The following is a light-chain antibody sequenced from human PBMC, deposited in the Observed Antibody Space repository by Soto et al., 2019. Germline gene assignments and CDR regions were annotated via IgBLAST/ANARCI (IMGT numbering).Light chain of an antibody. CDR1: QSISTW. Sequence: DIQMTQSPSTLSASVGDRVTITCRASQSISTWLAWYHQKPGKAPKLLISGASSLESGVPSRFSGSGSGTEFXLAIXSLQPDDFATYYCQQYNYYPYTFGEGTKLEIK. J-gene: IGKJ2*01. CDR2: GAS. CDR3: QQYNYYPYT. V-gene: IGKV1-5*01.